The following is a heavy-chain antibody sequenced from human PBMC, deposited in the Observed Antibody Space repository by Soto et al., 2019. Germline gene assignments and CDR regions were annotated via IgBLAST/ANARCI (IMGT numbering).Heavy chain of an antibody. CDR3: ARECYYGSGATVVAY. CDR2: INHSGST. Sequence: SETLSLTCAVYGGSFSGYYWSWIRQPPGKGLEWIGEINHSGSTNYNPSLNSRVTMSVDTSKNQFSLKLSSVTAADTAVYYCARECYYGSGATVVAYWGQGTLVTV. J-gene: IGHJ4*02. V-gene: IGHV4-34*01. CDR1: GGSFSGYY. D-gene: IGHD3-10*01.